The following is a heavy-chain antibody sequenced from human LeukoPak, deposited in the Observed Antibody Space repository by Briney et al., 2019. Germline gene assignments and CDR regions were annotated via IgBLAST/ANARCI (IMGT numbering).Heavy chain of an antibody. J-gene: IGHJ4*02. CDR1: GFTASSSC. D-gene: IGHD6-19*01. Sequence: GGSLRLSCAASGFTASSSCMSWVRQAPGRGLEWVSIIYSSGSTFYADSVKDRFAISRDISKNSLYLQMSSLRAEDTAVYYCARGTYSSGFDYWGQGTLVTVSS. CDR3: ARGTYSSGFDY. CDR2: IYSSGST. V-gene: IGHV3-53*01.